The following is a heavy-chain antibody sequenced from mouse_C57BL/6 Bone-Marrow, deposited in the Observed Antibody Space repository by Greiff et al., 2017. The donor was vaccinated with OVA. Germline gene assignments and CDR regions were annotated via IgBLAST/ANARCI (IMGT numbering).Heavy chain of an antibody. V-gene: IGHV5-6*01. CDR1: GFTFSSYG. Sequence: EVMLVESGGDLVKPGGSLKLSCAASGFTFSSYGMSWVRQTPDKRLEWVATISSGGSYTYYPDSVKGRFTISRDNAKNTLYLQMSSLKSADTARYYSASPYYSPHWYFDVWGTGTTVTVSS. J-gene: IGHJ1*03. D-gene: IGHD2-12*01. CDR2: ISSGGSYT. CDR3: ASPYYSPHWYFDV.